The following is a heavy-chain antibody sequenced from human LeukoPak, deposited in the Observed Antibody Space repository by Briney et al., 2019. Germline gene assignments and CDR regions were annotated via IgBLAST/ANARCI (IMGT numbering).Heavy chain of an antibody. J-gene: IGHJ4*02. CDR1: GFTFSSYA. CDR3: AKAIEVAGTDY. CDR2: TSGSGGST. Sequence: GGSLRLSCAASGFTFSSYAMSWVRQALGKGLEWVSTTSGSGGSTYYADSVKGRFTISRDSSKNTLYLQMNSLRAEDTAMYYCAKAIEVAGTDYWGQGTLVTVSS. D-gene: IGHD6-19*01. V-gene: IGHV3-23*01.